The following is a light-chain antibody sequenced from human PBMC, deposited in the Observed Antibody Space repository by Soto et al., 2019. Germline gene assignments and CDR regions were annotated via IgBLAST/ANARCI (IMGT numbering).Light chain of an antibody. J-gene: IGKJ5*01. V-gene: IGKV3-15*01. CDR2: GAS. Sequence: EIVMTQSPATLSVSPGERATLSCRASQSVSSKLAWYQQSPGQAPRLLIYGASTRATGIPARFSGSGSGTEFSLTISSLQSEDFAVYYCQQYHNWPPITFGQGTRLAIK. CDR1: QSVSSK. CDR3: QQYHNWPPIT.